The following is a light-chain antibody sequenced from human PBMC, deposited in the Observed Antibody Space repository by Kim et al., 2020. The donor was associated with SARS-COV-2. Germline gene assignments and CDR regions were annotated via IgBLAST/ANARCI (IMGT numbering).Light chain of an antibody. Sequence: VSQGERATLSCRASQSVSSNLAWYQQKPGQAPRLLIYDASTRATGIPARFSGSGSGTEFTLTISSLQSEDFAVYYCQQYNNWPLTFGGGTKVDIK. CDR3: QQYNNWPLT. CDR2: DAS. J-gene: IGKJ4*01. CDR1: QSVSSN. V-gene: IGKV3-15*01.